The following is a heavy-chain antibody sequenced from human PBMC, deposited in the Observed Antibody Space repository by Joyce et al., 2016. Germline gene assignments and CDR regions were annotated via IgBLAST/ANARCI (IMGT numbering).Heavy chain of an antibody. D-gene: IGHD3/OR15-3a*01. CDR2: MNTDGSNK. Sequence: EVQLVESGGGLVQPGGSLRLSCAASGFTFSQYWMSWVRQAPGKGLEWVANMNTDGSNKYYVDSVKGRFTISRDNAKNSLYLQMDSLRAEDTAVYYCERDYRFGLFDYWGQGTLVTVSS. V-gene: IGHV3-7*01. CDR3: ERDYRFGLFDY. J-gene: IGHJ4*02. CDR1: GFTFSQYW.